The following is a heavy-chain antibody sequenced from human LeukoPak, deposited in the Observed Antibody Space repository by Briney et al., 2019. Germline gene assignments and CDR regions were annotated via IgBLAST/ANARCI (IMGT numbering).Heavy chain of an antibody. CDR2: IHSSGST. J-gene: IGHJ3*01. V-gene: IGHV4-4*07. Sequence: SETLSLTCAVSGGSISSNYWNWLRQAAGKGVEWIGRIHSSGSTNYNPSLKSRVTMSVDTSKNQFSLNLSSVTAADTAVYYRARANAFDLWGRGTMVTVSS. CDR3: ARANAFDL. CDR1: GGSISSNY.